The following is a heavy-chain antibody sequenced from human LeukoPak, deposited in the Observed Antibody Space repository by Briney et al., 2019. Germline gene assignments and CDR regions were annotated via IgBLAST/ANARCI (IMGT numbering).Heavy chain of an antibody. CDR2: ISSSSSYI. Sequence: PGGSLRPSCAASGFTFSSFSMNWVRQAPGKGLEWVSSISSSSSYIYYADSVKGRFTISRDNAKDSLYLQMNSLRAEDTAVYYCARDPAYCSGTNCYFDSWGQGILVTVSS. D-gene: IGHD2-15*01. CDR3: ARDPAYCSGTNCYFDS. V-gene: IGHV3-21*01. CDR1: GFTFSSFS. J-gene: IGHJ4*02.